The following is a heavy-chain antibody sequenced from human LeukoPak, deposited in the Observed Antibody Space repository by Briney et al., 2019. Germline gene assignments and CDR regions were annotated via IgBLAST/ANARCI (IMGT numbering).Heavy chain of an antibody. Sequence: GGSLRLSCAASGFTFSNAWMNWVRQAPGKGLEWVGRIKSKTDDGTTDYAAPVKGRFTISRDDSKTTLYLQMNSLKTEDTAVYYCTTTKSLLPGYWGQGTLVTVSS. CDR2: IKSKTDDGTT. V-gene: IGHV3-15*01. CDR1: GFTFSNAW. CDR3: TTTKSLLPGY. D-gene: IGHD2-21*02. J-gene: IGHJ4*02.